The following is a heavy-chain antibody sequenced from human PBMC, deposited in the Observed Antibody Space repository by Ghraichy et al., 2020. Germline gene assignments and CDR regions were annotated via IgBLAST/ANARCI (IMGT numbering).Heavy chain of an antibody. CDR2: INHSGST. CDR1: GGSFSGDW. D-gene: IGHD6-13*01. J-gene: IGHJ6*03. CDR3: AREVAGGSFCNYMDV. V-gene: IGHV4-34*01. Sequence: SQTLSLTCAVYGGSFSGDWWTWIRQPPGKGLEWIGEINHSGSTNYNPSLKSRITILMDTSRNQVSLKVRSVTAADTAVYFCAREVAGGSFCNYMDVWGTGTTVSVSS.